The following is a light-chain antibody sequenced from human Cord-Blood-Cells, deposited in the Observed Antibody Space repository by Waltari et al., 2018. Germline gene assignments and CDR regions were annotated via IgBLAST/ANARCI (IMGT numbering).Light chain of an antibody. CDR1: SSTIGAGYD. Sequence: QSGLTPPPSVSGAPGPSVTISCTVISSTIGAGYDVHWYQLLPGTAPKLLIYGNSNRPSGVPHRFSGSKSGTAASLAITGLQAEDEAGYYCQSYDSSMSGSVFGGGTKLTVL. CDR3: QSYDSSMSGSV. V-gene: IGLV1-40*01. J-gene: IGLJ2*01. CDR2: GNS.